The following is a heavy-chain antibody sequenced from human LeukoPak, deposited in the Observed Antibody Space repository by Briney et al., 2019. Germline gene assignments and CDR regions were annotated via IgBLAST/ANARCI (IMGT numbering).Heavy chain of an antibody. CDR1: GFTFSDFA. V-gene: IGHV3-11*04. D-gene: IGHD6-13*01. CDR3: ARSRAATSQEFDY. CDR2: ISSSGGTI. Sequence: GSLRLSCAASGFTFSDFAMIWVRQPPGKGLEWVSCISSSGGTIYYADSVKGQFTISRDNAKNSLYLLMNSLRAEDTAVYYCARSRAATSQEFDYWGQGTLVTVSS. J-gene: IGHJ4*02.